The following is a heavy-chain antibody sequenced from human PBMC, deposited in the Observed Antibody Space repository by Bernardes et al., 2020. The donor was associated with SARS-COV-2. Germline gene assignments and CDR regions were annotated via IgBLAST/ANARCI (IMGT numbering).Heavy chain of an antibody. V-gene: IGHV4-38-2*01. CDR2: IYHSGST. J-gene: IGHJ6*03. Sequence: SETLSLTCAVSGYSISSGYYWGWIRQPPGKGLEWIGSIYHSGSTYYNPSLKSRVTISVDTSKNQFSLKLSSVTAADTAVYYCAREPLAYYYYMDVWGKGTTVTVSS. CDR3: AREPLAYYYYMDV. D-gene: IGHD1-1*01. CDR1: GYSISSGYY.